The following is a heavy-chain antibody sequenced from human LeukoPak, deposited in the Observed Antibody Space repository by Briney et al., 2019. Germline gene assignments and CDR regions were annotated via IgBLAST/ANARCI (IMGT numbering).Heavy chain of an antibody. CDR1: AFTFSNYG. V-gene: IGHV3-30*18. D-gene: IGHD1-26*01. Sequence: QPGGSLRLSCSASAFTFSNYGTHCVRHAPGKGLEWVVVISYDGSNKYYADSVKGPFTISRDNSKNTLYLQMNSLRAEDTAVYDCAKEARHSGSYDYWGQGTLVTVSS. J-gene: IGHJ4*02. CDR2: ISYDGSNK. CDR3: AKEARHSGSYDY.